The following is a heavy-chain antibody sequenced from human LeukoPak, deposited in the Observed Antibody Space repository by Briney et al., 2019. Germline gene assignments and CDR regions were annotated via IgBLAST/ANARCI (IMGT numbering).Heavy chain of an antibody. Sequence: ASVKVSCKASGYTFTSYGISWVRQAPGQGLEWMGWISAYNGNTNYAQKLQGRVTMTTDTSTSTAYMELRSLRSDDTAVYYCARGGLLWFGELLRSDAFDIWGQGTMVTVSS. V-gene: IGHV1-18*01. CDR1: GYTFTSYG. J-gene: IGHJ3*02. D-gene: IGHD3-10*01. CDR3: ARGGLLWFGELLRSDAFDI. CDR2: ISAYNGNT.